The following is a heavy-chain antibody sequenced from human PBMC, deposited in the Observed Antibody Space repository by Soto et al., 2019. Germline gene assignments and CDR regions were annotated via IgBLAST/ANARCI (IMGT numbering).Heavy chain of an antibody. J-gene: IGHJ3*02. V-gene: IGHV1-2*04. CDR3: ARDKSSIWDPAGAFDI. CDR2: INPNSGGT. CDR1: GYTFTGYY. Sequence: ASVKVSCKASGYTFTGYYMHWVRQAPGQGLEWMGWINPNSGGTNYAQKFQGWVTMTRDTSISTAYMELSRLRSDDTAVYYCARDKSSIWDPAGAFDICGPATLLTVS. D-gene: IGHD6-13*01.